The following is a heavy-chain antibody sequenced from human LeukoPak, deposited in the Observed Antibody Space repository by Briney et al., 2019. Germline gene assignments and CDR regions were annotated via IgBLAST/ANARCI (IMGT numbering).Heavy chain of an antibody. D-gene: IGHD3-22*01. Sequence: GGSLRLSCAASGFTFSSYSMNWVRQAPGKGLEWVSSISSSSSYIYYADSVKGRFTISRDNAKNSLYLQMNSLRAVDTAVYYCASRSYDSSGYYYGEFDYWGQGTLVTVSS. CDR3: ASRSYDSSGYYYGEFDY. CDR1: GFTFSSYS. CDR2: ISSSSSYI. J-gene: IGHJ4*02. V-gene: IGHV3-21*01.